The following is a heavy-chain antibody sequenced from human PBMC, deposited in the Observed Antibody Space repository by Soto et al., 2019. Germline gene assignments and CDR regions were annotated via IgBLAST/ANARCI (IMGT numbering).Heavy chain of an antibody. CDR1: GGSISSSSYY. CDR3: ARTVLRFFEWLLEDRPYNCFDP. Sequence: LCLTCTVSGGSISSSSYYWCWIRQPPGKGLEWIGSIYYSGSTYYNPSLKSRVTISVDTSKNQFSLKLSSVTAADTAVYYCARTVLRFFEWLLEDRPYNCFDPWGQGTLVSVS. J-gene: IGHJ5*02. V-gene: IGHV4-39*01. D-gene: IGHD3-3*01. CDR2: IYYSGST.